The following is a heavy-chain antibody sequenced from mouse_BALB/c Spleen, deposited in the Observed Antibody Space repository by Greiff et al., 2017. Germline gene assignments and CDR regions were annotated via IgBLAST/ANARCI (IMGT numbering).Heavy chain of an antibody. CDR3: ASTTAYYFDY. Sequence: EVQLVQSGGGLVQPGGSLKLSCAASGFTFSSYGMSWVRQTPDKGLELVATINSNGGSTYYPDSMKSRFTISRDNAKNTLYLQMSSLKAEDTAMYYGASTTAYYFDYWGQGTTLTVSS. V-gene: IGHV5-6-3*01. J-gene: IGHJ2*01. CDR2: INSNGGST. D-gene: IGHD1-2*01. CDR1: GFTFSSYG.